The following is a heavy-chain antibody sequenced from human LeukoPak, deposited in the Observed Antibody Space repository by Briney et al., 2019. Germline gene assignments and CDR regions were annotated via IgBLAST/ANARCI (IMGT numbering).Heavy chain of an antibody. CDR1: GFTFSSYS. V-gene: IGHV3-21*01. Sequence: GGSLRLSCVASGFTFSSYSMNWVRQAPGKGLEWVSYISSSSSYIYYADSVKGRFTISRDNAKNSLFLQMSSLRAEDTAVYYCVRDESLYCTNGVCYGAYMDVWGKGTTVTVSS. CDR2: ISSSSSYI. D-gene: IGHD2-8*01. J-gene: IGHJ6*03. CDR3: VRDESLYCTNGVCYGAYMDV.